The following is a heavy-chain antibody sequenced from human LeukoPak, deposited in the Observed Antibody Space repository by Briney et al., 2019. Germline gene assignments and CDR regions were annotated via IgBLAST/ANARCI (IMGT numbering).Heavy chain of an antibody. CDR2: IKQDGSEK. V-gene: IGHV3-7*01. J-gene: IGHJ4*02. Sequence: PGGSLRLSCAASGFTFSSYWMSWVRQAPGKGLEWVASIKQDGSEKYYVDSVKGRFTISRDNAKNSLYLQMNSLRAEDTAVYYCARGLWFGELLYHFDYWGQGTLVTVSS. CDR3: ARGLWFGELLYHFDY. CDR1: GFTFSSYW. D-gene: IGHD3-10*01.